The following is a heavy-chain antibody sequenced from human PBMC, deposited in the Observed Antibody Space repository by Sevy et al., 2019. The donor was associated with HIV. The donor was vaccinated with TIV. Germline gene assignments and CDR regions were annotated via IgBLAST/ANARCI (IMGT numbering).Heavy chain of an antibody. CDR1: GFTFSSYA. Sequence: GGSLRLSCAASGFTFSSYAMHWVRQAPGKGLEWVAVISYDGSNKYYADSGKGRFTISRDNSKNTRYLQMNSLRAEDTAGYYCAGTELYYYYGMDVWGQGTTVTVSS. D-gene: IGHD1-1*01. J-gene: IGHJ6*02. CDR3: AGTELYYYYGMDV. V-gene: IGHV3-30-3*01. CDR2: ISYDGSNK.